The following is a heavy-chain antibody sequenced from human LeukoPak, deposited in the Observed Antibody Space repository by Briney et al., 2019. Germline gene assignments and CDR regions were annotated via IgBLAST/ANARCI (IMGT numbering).Heavy chain of an antibody. J-gene: IGHJ4*02. CDR1: GYTFTGYY. Sequence: GASVKVSCKASGYTFTGYYMHWVRQAPGQELEWMGWINPNSGGTNYAQKFQGRVTMTRDTSISTAYMELSRLRSEDTAVYYCARGYCSGGSCPRVVDYWGQGTLVTVSS. CDR2: INPNSGGT. D-gene: IGHD2-15*01. V-gene: IGHV1-2*02. CDR3: ARGYCSGGSCPRVVDY.